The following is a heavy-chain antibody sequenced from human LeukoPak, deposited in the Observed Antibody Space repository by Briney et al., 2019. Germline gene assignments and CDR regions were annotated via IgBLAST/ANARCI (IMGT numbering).Heavy chain of an antibody. D-gene: IGHD2-15*01. CDR1: GYTFTNYG. J-gene: IGHJ5*02. V-gene: IGHV1-18*01. CDR3: ARMEQLLLDNWFDP. CDR2: ISVYNGNT. Sequence: GASVKVSCKASGYTFTNYGISWVRQVPGQGLEWMGWISVYNGNTNYPQKLQGRVTMTTDTSTSTAYMELRSLRSDDTAVYYCARMEQLLLDNWFDPWGQGTLVTASS.